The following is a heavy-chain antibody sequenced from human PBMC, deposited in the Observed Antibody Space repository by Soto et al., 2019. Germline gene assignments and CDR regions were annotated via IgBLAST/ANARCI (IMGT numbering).Heavy chain of an antibody. Sequence: SETLSLTCAVSCDSISSSSYYWAWIRQPPGKGLEWIGSIHYRANSYYSPSLKSRITISVDTSKKQISLRLSSVTAADTAVYYCARPLQLAVSGFDPWGQGTLVTVSS. CDR1: CDSISSSSYY. D-gene: IGHD3-3*02. J-gene: IGHJ5*02. CDR3: ARPLQLAVSGFDP. V-gene: IGHV4-39*01. CDR2: IHYRANS.